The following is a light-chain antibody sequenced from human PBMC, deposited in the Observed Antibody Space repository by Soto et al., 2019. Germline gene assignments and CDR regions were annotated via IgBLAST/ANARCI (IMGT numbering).Light chain of an antibody. CDR2: EDN. CDR3: QSYDSSTVV. J-gene: IGLJ2*01. V-gene: IGLV6-57*04. CDR1: SGSIASNY. Sequence: LNQPHSVSESPGKTVTISCTRSSGSIASNYVQWYQQRPGSAPTTVIYEDNQRPSGVPDRFSGSIDSSSNSASLTISGLKTEDEADYYCQSYDSSTVVFGGGTKLTVL.